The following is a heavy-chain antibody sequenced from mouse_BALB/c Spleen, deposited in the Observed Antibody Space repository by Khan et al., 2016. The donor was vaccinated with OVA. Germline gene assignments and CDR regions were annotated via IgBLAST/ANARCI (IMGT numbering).Heavy chain of an antibody. CDR1: GYTFTNYW. Sequence: QVQLKQSGAELVRPGTSVKLSCKASGYTFTNYWINWVKQRPGQGLEWIGNIYPSDSYTNYNQKFKDKATLTVDKSSSTAYMQFSSPTSEDSAVYYCTREGTTVDHVDYWGHGTTLTVSS. D-gene: IGHD1-1*01. J-gene: IGHJ2*01. CDR3: TREGTTVDHVDY. CDR2: IYPSDSYT. V-gene: IGHV1-69*02.